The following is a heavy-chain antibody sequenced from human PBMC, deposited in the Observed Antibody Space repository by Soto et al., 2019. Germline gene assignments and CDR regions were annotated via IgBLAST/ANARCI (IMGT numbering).Heavy chain of an antibody. Sequence: QVQLQESGPGLVKPSQTLSLTCTVSGGSISSGGYYWSWIRQHPGKGLEWIGYIYYSGSTYYNPSLKNRVTIYIDTSKNQFSLKLSSVTAADTAVYYCARDREMEGTFDSWCQGTLATVSS. V-gene: IGHV4-31*03. CDR2: IYYSGST. J-gene: IGHJ4*02. CDR1: GGSISSGGYY. CDR3: ARDREMEGTFDS. D-gene: IGHD1-1*01.